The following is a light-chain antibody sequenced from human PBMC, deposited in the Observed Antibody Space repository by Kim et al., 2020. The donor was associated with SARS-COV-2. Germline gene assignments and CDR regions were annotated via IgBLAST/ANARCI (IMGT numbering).Light chain of an antibody. CDR3: QQYKSYPWT. V-gene: IGKV1-5*03. CDR1: RNIATW. CDR2: KAS. Sequence: SASIGDRVTITCRASRNIATWVAWYQQKPGEAPRLLIYKASNLKSGVPSRFIGSGSGTEFTLTTDSLQADDLATYYCQQYKSYPWTFGQGTKLEI. J-gene: IGKJ1*01.